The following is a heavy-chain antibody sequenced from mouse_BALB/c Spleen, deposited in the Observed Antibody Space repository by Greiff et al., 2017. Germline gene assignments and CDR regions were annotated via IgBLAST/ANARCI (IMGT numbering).Heavy chain of an antibody. V-gene: IGHV1-9*01. CDR2: ILPGSGST. CDR1: GYTFSSYW. J-gene: IGHJ4*01. CDR3: AYYGNSDYAMDY. D-gene: IGHD2-1*01. Sequence: VQLQQSGAELMKPGASVKISCKATGYTFSSYWIEWVKQRPGHGLEWIGEILPGSGSTNYNEKFKGKATFTADTSSNTAYMQLSSLTSEDSAVYYCAYYGNSDYAMDYWGQGTSVTVSS.